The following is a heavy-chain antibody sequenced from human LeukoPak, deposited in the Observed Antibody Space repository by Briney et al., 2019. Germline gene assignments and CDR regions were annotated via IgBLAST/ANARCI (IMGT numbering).Heavy chain of an antibody. CDR1: GFTFSTYW. Sequence: GGSLRLSCTSSGFTFSTYWMSWVRQAPGKSLECVARIKQDGSEKEYVDSVKGRFTISRDNAKNSLYLQMISLRAEDTAVYYCARWRGAQSEFEYWGQGTLVTVSS. J-gene: IGHJ4*02. CDR3: ARWRGAQSEFEY. V-gene: IGHV3-7*01. CDR2: IKQDGSEK. D-gene: IGHD3-3*01.